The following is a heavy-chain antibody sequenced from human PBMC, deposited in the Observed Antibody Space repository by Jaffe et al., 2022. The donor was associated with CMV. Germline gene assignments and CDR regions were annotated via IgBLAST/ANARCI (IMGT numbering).Heavy chain of an antibody. D-gene: IGHD1-26*01. CDR2: INHSGST. J-gene: IGHJ6*03. V-gene: IGHV4-34*01. CDR1: GGSFSGYY. CDR3: ASRGRMGDSFPRPHYYYMDV. Sequence: QVQLQQWGAGLLKPSETLSLTCAVYGGSFSGYYWSWIRQPPGKGLEWIGEINHSGSTNYNPSLKSRVTISVDTSKNQFSLKLSSVTAADTAVYYCASRGRMGDSFPRPHYYYMDVWGKGTTVTVSS.